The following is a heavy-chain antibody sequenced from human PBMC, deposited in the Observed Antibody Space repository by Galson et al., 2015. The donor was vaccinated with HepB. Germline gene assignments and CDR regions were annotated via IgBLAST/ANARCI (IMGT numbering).Heavy chain of an antibody. CDR1: GYLITTYG. Sequence: SVKVSCKASGYLITTYGLSWVRQAPGQGLDWMGWISGYNDDTKYGQKVQGRVTMTTDTSASTAYMELRSLRFDDTAVYYCARNNSEKGGFDICGQGTMVTVSS. CDR2: ISGYNDDT. V-gene: IGHV1-18*01. J-gene: IGHJ3*02. D-gene: IGHD1/OR15-1a*01. CDR3: ARNNSEKGGFDI.